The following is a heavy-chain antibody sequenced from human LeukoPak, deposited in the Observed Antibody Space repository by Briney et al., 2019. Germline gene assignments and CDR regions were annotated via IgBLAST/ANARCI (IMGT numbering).Heavy chain of an antibody. CDR2: ISYTGTYI. D-gene: IGHD1-26*01. Sequence: MTGGSLRLSCAASGFTFSSYNMNWVRQAPGKGLEWVSSISYTGTYIYYADSVKGRFTISRDNAQNSLYLQMNSLRAEDTAIYYCVRDRGTYRPIDYWGQGTLVTVSS. CDR1: GFTFSSYN. J-gene: IGHJ4*02. CDR3: VRDRGTYRPIDY. V-gene: IGHV3-21*04.